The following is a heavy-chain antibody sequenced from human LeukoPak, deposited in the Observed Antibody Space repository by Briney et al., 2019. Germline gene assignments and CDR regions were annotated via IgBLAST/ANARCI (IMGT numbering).Heavy chain of an antibody. Sequence: PGGSLRLSCAASGFTFSSYAMHWVRQAPGKGLEWVAVISYDGSNKYYADSVKGRFTISRDNSKNTLYLQMNSLRAEDTAVYYCARDSIAAAGTAVYGYWGQGTLVTVSS. CDR1: GFTFSSYA. CDR2: ISYDGSNK. D-gene: IGHD6-13*01. V-gene: IGHV3-30-3*01. CDR3: ARDSIAAAGTAVYGY. J-gene: IGHJ4*02.